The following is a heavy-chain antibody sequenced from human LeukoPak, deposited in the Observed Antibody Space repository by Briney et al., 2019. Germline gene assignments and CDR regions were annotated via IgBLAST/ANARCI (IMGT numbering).Heavy chain of an antibody. J-gene: IGHJ4*02. CDR1: GYTFTSYD. CDR2: MNPNSGNT. Sequence: ASVKVSCKASGYTFTSYDINWVRQATGQGLEWMGWMNPNSGNTGYAQKFQGRVTMTRNTSISTAYMELSSLRSEDTAVYYWARRNTAVVAGLDYWGQGTLVTVSS. D-gene: IGHD5-18*01. CDR3: ARRNTAVVAGLDY. V-gene: IGHV1-8*01.